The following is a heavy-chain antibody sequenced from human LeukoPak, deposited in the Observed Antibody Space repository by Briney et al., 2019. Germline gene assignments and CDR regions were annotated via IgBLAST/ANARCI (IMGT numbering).Heavy chain of an antibody. CDR3: AKDLGYSYGYGIDY. J-gene: IGHJ4*02. CDR2: ISGDGGRT. D-gene: IGHD5-18*01. Sequence: GGPLRLSCAASGFTFDDYAMHWVRQAPGKGLEWVSLISGDGGRTYYADSVKGRFTISRDNSKNSLYLQMNSLRTEDTALYYCAKDLGYSYGYGIDYWGQGTLVTVSS. V-gene: IGHV3-43*02. CDR1: GFTFDDYA.